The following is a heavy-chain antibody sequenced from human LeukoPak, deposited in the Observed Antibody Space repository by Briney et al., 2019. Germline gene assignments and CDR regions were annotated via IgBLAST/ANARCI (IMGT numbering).Heavy chain of an antibody. J-gene: IGHJ6*03. D-gene: IGHD6-19*01. V-gene: IGHV3-7*03. CDR3: ARDRIAVAAIMDV. CDR2: IKQDGSEK. CDR1: GFTFSSYW. Sequence: GGSLRLSCAASGFTFSSYWMSWVRQAPGKGLEWVANIKQDGSEKYYVDSVKGRFTISRDNAKNSLYLQMNSLRAEDTAVYYCARDRIAVAAIMDVWGKGTTVTVSS.